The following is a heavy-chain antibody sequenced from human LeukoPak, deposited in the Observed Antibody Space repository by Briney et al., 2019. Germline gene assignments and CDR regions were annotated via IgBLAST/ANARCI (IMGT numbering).Heavy chain of an antibody. CDR1: GGSINSGSYY. D-gene: IGHD7-27*01. CDR2: IDTSGST. Sequence: PSETLSLTCTVSGGSINSGSYYWSWIRQPAGKGLEWIGRIDTSGSTNYNPSLKSRVTISVDTSKNQFSLKLSSVTAADTAVYYCASRKLGNDYWGQGTLVTVSS. V-gene: IGHV4-61*02. CDR3: ASRKLGNDY. J-gene: IGHJ4*02.